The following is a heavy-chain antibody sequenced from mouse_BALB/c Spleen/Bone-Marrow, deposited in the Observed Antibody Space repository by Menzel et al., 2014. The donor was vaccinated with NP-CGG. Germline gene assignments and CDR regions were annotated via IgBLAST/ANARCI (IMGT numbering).Heavy chain of an antibody. J-gene: IGHJ2*01. Sequence: EVMLVESGAELVKPGASVKLSCTASGFNIKDTYMHWVEQRPEQGLEWIGRIDPANGNTKYDPKFQGKATITADTSSNTAYLQLSSLTSEDTAVYYCASYDYGYYFDYWGQGITLTVSS. CDR1: GFNIKDTY. D-gene: IGHD2-4*01. V-gene: IGHV14-3*02. CDR3: ASYDYGYYFDY. CDR2: IDPANGNT.